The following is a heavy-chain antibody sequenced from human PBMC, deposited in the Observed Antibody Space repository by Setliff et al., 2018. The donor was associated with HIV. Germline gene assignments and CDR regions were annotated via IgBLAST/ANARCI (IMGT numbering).Heavy chain of an antibody. V-gene: IGHV1-69*04. CDR3: ARERSSTLRWFDP. CDR2: IIPILGVA. CDR1: RSTFNSHT. D-gene: IGHD6-13*01. Sequence: ASVKVSCKASRSTFNSHTINWVRQAPGQGLDWMGRIIPILGVANYAQRFQGKVTITADKSTSTAYMELSSLRSEDTAVYYCARERSSTLRWFDPWGQGTLVTVSS. J-gene: IGHJ5*02.